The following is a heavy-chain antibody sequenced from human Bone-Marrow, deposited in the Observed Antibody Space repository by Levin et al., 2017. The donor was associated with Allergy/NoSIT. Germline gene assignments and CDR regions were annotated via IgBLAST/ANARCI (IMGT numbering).Heavy chain of an antibody. CDR3: ATGQGHLVGPP. CDR2: MNPKSGNT. CDR1: GDTFSSYD. V-gene: IGHV1-8*01. J-gene: IGHJ5*02. D-gene: IGHD6-6*01. Sequence: GESLKISCKASGDTFSSYDINWVRQASGQGLEWMGWMNPKSGNTVYAQKFQGRVTMTRNTSIRTAYMDLSSLRSDDTAVYYCATGQGHLVGPPWGQGTLVTVSS.